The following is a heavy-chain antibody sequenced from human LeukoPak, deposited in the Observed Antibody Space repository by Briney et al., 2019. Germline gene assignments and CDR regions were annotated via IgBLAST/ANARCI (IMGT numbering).Heavy chain of an antibody. CDR1: GGSISSYY. CDR2: IYYSGST. CDR3: ARGIRLDAFDI. D-gene: IGHD2/OR15-2a*01. Sequence: SETLSLTCTVSGGSISSYYWSWIRQPPGKGLEWIGYIYYSGSTNYNPSLKSRVTISVDTSKNQFSLKLSSVTAADTAVYYCARGIRLDAFDIWGQGTMVTVSS. V-gene: IGHV4-59*01. J-gene: IGHJ3*02.